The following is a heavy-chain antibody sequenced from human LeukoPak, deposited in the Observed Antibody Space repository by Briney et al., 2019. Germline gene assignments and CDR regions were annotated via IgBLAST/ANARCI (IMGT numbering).Heavy chain of an antibody. D-gene: IGHD1-26*01. CDR3: ARGQRGSRYYYYYYYMDV. CDR2: IYTSGST. CDR1: GGSISSGSYY. V-gene: IGHV4-61*02. J-gene: IGHJ6*03. Sequence: SKTLSLTCTVSGGSISSGSYYWSWIRQPAGKGLEWIGRIYTSGSTNYNPSLKSRVTISVDTSKNQFSLKLSSVTAADTAVYYCARGQRGSRYYYYYYYMDVWGKGTTVTVSS.